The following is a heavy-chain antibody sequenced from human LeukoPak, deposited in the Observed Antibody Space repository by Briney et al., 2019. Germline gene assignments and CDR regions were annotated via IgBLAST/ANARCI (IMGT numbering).Heavy chain of an antibody. Sequence: GGSLRLSCAASGFTFSRYEMHWVRQAPGKGLEWLTFISDDGREKYHADSVKGRFTVSRDNSKNAHYLEMNSLRAEDTAVYYCATEMRSSGSCFDYWGQGTLVTVSS. D-gene: IGHD3-10*01. J-gene: IGHJ4*02. CDR3: ATEMRSSGSCFDY. CDR2: ISDDGREK. V-gene: IGHV3-30*04. CDR1: GFTFSRYE.